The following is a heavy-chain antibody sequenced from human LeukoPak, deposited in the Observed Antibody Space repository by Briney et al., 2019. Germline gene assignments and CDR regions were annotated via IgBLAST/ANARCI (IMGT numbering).Heavy chain of an antibody. CDR3: AKDRGSRYCSSTSCTYYYYYYGMDV. D-gene: IGHD2-2*01. V-gene: IGHV3-23*01. Sequence: GGSLRLSCAASGFTFSSYAMSWVRQAPGKGLEWVSAISGSGGSTYYADSVKGRFTISRDNSKNTLYLQMNSLRAEDTAVYYCAKDRGSRYCSSTSCTYYYYYYGMDVWGQGTTVTVSS. CDR1: GFTFSSYA. J-gene: IGHJ6*02. CDR2: ISGSGGST.